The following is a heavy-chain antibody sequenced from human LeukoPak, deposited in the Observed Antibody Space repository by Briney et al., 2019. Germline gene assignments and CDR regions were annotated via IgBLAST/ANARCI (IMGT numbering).Heavy chain of an antibody. V-gene: IGHV3-23*01. CDR2: FSGVSGAS. CDR3: AKKETGTTNHFHY. CDR1: GGTFSSSV. Sequence: SCKASGGTFSSSVMSWVRQAPGKGLEWVSSFSGVSGASYYTNSVKGRFTISRDISKNTLYLQMNSLRAEDTAVYYCAKKETGTTNHFHYWGQGTLVAVSS. D-gene: IGHD1-7*01. J-gene: IGHJ4*02.